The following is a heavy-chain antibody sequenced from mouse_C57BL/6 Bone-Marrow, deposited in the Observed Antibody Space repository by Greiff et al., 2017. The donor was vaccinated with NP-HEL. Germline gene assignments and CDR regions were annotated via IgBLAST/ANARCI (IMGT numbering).Heavy chain of an antibody. J-gene: IGHJ3*01. V-gene: IGHV1-80*01. Sequence: VQLQESGAELVKPGASVKIPCKASGYAFSSYWMNWVKQRPGKGLEWIGQIYPGDGDTNYNGKFKGKATLTADKSSSTAYMQLSSLTSEDSAVYFCARADYDYEGAYWGQGTLVTVSA. CDR3: ARADYDYEGAY. CDR2: IYPGDGDT. CDR1: GYAFSSYW. D-gene: IGHD2-4*01.